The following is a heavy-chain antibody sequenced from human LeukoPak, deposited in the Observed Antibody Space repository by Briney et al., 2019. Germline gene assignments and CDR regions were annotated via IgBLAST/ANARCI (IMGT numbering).Heavy chain of an antibody. Sequence: GGSLRLSCAASGFTFSSYGMSWVRQAPGKGLEWVSAISGSGGRTYYADFVKGRFTISRDNSENTLFLQMNSLRAEDTAVYYCAKDGYTEWLGLYYFDYWGQGTLVTVSS. CDR1: GFTFSSYG. J-gene: IGHJ4*02. V-gene: IGHV3-23*01. D-gene: IGHD6-19*01. CDR2: ISGSGGRT. CDR3: AKDGYTEWLGLYYFDY.